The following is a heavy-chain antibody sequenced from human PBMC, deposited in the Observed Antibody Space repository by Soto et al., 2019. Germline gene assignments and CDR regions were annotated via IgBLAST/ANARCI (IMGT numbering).Heavy chain of an antibody. V-gene: IGHV4-59*11. J-gene: IGHJ4*02. CDR1: GGSITSHY. CDR2: IYHNGST. Sequence: PSETLSLTCTVSGGSITSHYWSWIRQSPGKGLESIRYIYHNGSTNYNPSFKSRVSTSVDTSKNQFSLKLTSLTAADTAVYYCARGNDLLYYWGQGIQVTVSS. D-gene: IGHD1-1*01. CDR3: ARGNDLLYY.